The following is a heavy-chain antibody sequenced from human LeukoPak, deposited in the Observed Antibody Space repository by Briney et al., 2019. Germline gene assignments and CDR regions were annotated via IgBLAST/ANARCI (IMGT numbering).Heavy chain of an antibody. CDR3: ARGRERYYESSGYYY. J-gene: IGHJ4*02. D-gene: IGHD3-22*01. CDR2: MNPNSGNT. CDR1: GYTFTSYD. Sequence: GASVTVSFTASGYTFTSYDINWVRQATGQGLEWMGWMNPNSGNTGYAQKFQGRVTMTRNTSISTAYMELSSLRSEDTAVYYCARGRERYYESSGYYYWGQGTLVTVSS. V-gene: IGHV1-8*01.